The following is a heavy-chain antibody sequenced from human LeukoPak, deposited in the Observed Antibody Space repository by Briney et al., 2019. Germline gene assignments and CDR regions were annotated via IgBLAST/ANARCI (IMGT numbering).Heavy chain of an antibody. CDR2: IYTSGST. V-gene: IGHV4-61*10. CDR3: ASIPYYYGSGNAY. D-gene: IGHD3-10*01. Sequence: SETLSLTCAVSGGSVSSGVYSWTWIRQPAGKGLEWIGRIYTSGSTNYNPSLKSRVTISVDTSKNQFSLKLSSVTAADTAVYYCASIPYYYGSGNAYWGQGTLVTVSS. J-gene: IGHJ4*02. CDR1: GGSVSSGVYS.